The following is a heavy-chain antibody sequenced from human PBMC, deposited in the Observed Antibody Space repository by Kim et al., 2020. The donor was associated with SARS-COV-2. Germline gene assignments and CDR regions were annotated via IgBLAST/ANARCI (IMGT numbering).Heavy chain of an antibody. J-gene: IGHJ4*02. V-gene: IGHV1-69*01. D-gene: IGHD2-2*01. CDR3: ARVRCSSTSCPEDY. Sequence: AQEFQGSVTITADESTSTAYMELSSLRSEDTAVYYCARVRCSSTSCPEDYWGQGTLVTVSS.